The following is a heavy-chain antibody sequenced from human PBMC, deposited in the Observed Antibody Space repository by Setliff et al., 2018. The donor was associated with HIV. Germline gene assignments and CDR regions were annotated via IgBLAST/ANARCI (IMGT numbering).Heavy chain of an antibody. Sequence: SETLSLTCAVYGGSFSSYSWNWIRQPPGKGLEWIGEINRSGSTNYYPSLKSRLTIIVDTSKNQFSLKLNSVTAADTAVYYCGRIMVGGAMSYSYYYMDVWGKGTTVTVSS. V-gene: IGHV4-34*01. CDR2: INRSGST. CDR1: GGSFSSYS. D-gene: IGHD3-16*01. J-gene: IGHJ6*03. CDR3: GRIMVGGAMSYSYYYMDV.